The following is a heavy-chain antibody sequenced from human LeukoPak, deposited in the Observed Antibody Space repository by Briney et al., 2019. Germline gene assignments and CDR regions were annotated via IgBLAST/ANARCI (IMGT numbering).Heavy chain of an antibody. J-gene: IGHJ6*02. CDR1: GYTFTSYY. CDR2: INPSGGST. V-gene: IGHV1-46*01. D-gene: IGHD3-3*01. Sequence: ASVKVSCKASGYTFTSYYMHWVRQAPGQGLEWMGIINPSGGSTSYAQKFQGRVTMTRDTSTSTVYMELSSLRSEDTAVYYCARPSERSTIFGAVIIPPYGMDVWGQGTTVTVSS. CDR3: ARPSERSTIFGAVIIPPYGMDV.